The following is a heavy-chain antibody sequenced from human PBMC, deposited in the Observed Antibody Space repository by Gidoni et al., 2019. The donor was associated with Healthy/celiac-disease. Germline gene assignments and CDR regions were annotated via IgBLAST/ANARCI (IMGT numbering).Heavy chain of an antibody. J-gene: IGHJ3*02. V-gene: IGHV3-33*01. CDR3: ARDMVTMIVGGPFDI. D-gene: IGHD3-22*01. Sequence: QVQLVESGGGVVQPGRSLRRYCEASGFNFSTYVMHWVSQAPGKGLEWLAVIWYDGSNKYHADSVKGRFTISRYNSKNTLYLQMNSLRSEDTAVYYCARDMVTMIVGGPFDIWGQGTMVTVSS. CDR2: IWYDGSNK. CDR1: GFNFSTYV.